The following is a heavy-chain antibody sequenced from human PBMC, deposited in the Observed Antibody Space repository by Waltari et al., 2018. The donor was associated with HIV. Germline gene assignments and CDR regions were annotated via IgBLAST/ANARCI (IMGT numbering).Heavy chain of an antibody. Sequence: QAQLVQSGAEVTTHGASVKVSCKASGYTFTSHHINWVRQATGQGLEWMGWMNPNSGNTGYAQMFQGRVTMTRNTSINTAYMELSSLKSEDTAVYYCARLLRGFSYGGAFDLWGQGTVVIVSS. CDR3: ARLLRGFSYGGAFDL. D-gene: IGHD5-18*01. CDR2: MNPNSGNT. J-gene: IGHJ3*01. CDR1: GYTFTSHH. V-gene: IGHV1-8*01.